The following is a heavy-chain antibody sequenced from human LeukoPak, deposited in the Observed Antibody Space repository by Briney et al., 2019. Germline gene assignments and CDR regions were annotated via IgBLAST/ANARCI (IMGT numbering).Heavy chain of an antibody. V-gene: IGHV4-34*01. CDR3: ARALTTPTH. D-gene: IGHD4-17*01. Sequence: PSETLSLTGAVYGGSFSGYYWSWIRQPPGKGLEWIGEINHSGSTNYNPSLKSRVTISVDTSKDQFSLKLSSVTAADTAVYYCARALTTPTHWGQGTLVTVSS. CDR2: INHSGST. CDR1: GGSFSGYY. J-gene: IGHJ1*01.